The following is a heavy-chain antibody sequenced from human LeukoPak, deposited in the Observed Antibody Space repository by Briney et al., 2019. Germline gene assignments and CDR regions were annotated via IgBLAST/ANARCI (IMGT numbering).Heavy chain of an antibody. V-gene: IGHV4-59*08. Sequence: SETLSLTCTVSGVSISSYYWSWIRQPPGKGLEWIGYIYYSGSTNYSPSLKSRVTISVDTSKNQFSLKLSSVTAADTAVYYCARLGGTTLRPYNWFDPWGQGTLVTVSS. CDR1: GVSISSYY. J-gene: IGHJ5*02. D-gene: IGHD2-15*01. CDR3: ARLGGTTLRPYNWFDP. CDR2: IYYSGST.